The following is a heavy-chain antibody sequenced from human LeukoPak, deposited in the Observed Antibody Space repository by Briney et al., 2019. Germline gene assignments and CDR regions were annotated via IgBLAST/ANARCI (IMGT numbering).Heavy chain of an antibody. CDR3: ARSQNCGDYAMGYYYYYMDV. CDR2: IYYSGST. V-gene: IGHV4-39*07. Sequence: SETLSLTCTVSGGSISSSSYYWGWIRQPPGKGLEWIGSIYYSGSTYYNPSLKSRVTISVDTSKNQFSLKLSSVTAADTAVYYCARSQNCGDYAMGYYYYYMDVWGKGTTVTVSS. J-gene: IGHJ6*03. CDR1: GGSISSSSYY. D-gene: IGHD4-17*01.